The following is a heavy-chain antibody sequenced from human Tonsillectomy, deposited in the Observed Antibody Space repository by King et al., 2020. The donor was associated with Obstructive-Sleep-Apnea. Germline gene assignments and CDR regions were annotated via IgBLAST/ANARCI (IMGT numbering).Heavy chain of an antibody. D-gene: IGHD3-9*01. Sequence: VQLVESGGGLVQPGGSLRLSCAASGFTFSSYAMSWVRQAPGKGLEWVSAISGSGGSTYYADSVKGRFTISRDNSKNTLYLQMNSLRAEDTAVYYCAKGVSYYDILTGYTTQYYFDYWGQGTLVTVSS. CDR3: AKGVSYYDILTGYTTQYYFDY. CDR2: ISGSGGST. V-gene: IGHV3-23*04. CDR1: GFTFSSYA. J-gene: IGHJ4*02.